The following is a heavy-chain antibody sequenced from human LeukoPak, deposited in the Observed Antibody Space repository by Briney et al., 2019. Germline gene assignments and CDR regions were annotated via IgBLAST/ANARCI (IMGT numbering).Heavy chain of an antibody. CDR1: RYTLTELS. CDR3: ATYSSGWYYFDY. CDR2: FDPEDGET. J-gene: IGHJ4*02. Sequence: ASVKVSCKVSRYTLTELSMHWVRQAPGKGLEWMGGFDPEDGETIYAQKFQGRVTMTEDTSTDTAYMELSSLRSEDTAVYYCATYSSGWYYFDYWGQGTLVTVSS. V-gene: IGHV1-24*01. D-gene: IGHD6-19*01.